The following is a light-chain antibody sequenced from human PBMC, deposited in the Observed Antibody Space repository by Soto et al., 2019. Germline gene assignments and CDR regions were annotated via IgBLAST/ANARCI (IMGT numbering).Light chain of an antibody. Sequence: EIVKTQSPATLSVSPGERATLSCRASQSVSSNLAWYQKKPGQAPRLLIYGASTRATGIPARFSGSGSGTEFTLTISSLQSEDFAVYYCQQYDNWPPYTFGQGTKVEIK. V-gene: IGKV3-15*01. CDR1: QSVSSN. CDR2: GAS. CDR3: QQYDNWPPYT. J-gene: IGKJ2*01.